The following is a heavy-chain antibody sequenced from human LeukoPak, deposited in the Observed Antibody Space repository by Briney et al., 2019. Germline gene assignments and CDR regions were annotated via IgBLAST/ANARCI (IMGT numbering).Heavy chain of an antibody. J-gene: IGHJ4*02. CDR1: GFTVSSNY. Sequence: GGSLRLSCAASGFTVSSNYMSWVRQAPGKGLEWVSVIYSGGSTYYADSVKGRSTISRDNSKNTLYLQMNSLRAEDTAVYYCAKGNVDYDFWSGYYTTQPSFDYWGQGTLVTVSS. CDR3: AKGNVDYDFWSGYYTTQPSFDY. D-gene: IGHD3-3*01. CDR2: IYSGGST. V-gene: IGHV3-53*01.